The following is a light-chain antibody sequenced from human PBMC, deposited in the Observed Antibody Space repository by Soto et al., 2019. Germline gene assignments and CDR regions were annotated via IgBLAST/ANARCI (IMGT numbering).Light chain of an antibody. CDR2: DAS. CDR1: QTISSW. V-gene: IGKV1-33*01. J-gene: IGKJ4*01. Sequence: DIQMTQSPSTLSGSVGDRVTITCRASQTISSWLAWYQQKPGKAPKLLIFDASELETGVTSRFSGRRSGTDFSFTISSLQPEDIATYYCQQYDNYPLTFGGGTKVDIK. CDR3: QQYDNYPLT.